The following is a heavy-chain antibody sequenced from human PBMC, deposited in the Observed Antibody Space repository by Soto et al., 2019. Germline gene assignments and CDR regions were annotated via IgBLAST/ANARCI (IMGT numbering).Heavy chain of an antibody. D-gene: IGHD5-12*01. CDR1: GYTFTRYH. CDR2: ISAYNGNT. Sequence: ASVKVSCKASGYTFTRYHISWVRQAPGQGLEWMGWISAYNGNTNYAQKLQGRVTMTTDTSTSTAYMELRSLRSDDTAVYYCAREDVVIVAADYYYYGMDVWGQGTTVTVSS. V-gene: IGHV1-18*01. CDR3: AREDVVIVAADYYYYGMDV. J-gene: IGHJ6*02.